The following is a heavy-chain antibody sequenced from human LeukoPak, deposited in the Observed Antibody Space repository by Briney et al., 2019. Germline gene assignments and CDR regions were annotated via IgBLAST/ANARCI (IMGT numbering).Heavy chain of an antibody. CDR1: GYTFTGYY. V-gene: IGHV1-2*02. D-gene: IGHD3-22*01. Sequence: ASVKVSCKASGYTFTGYYMHWVRQAPGQGLEWMGWINPNSGGTNYAQKFQGRVTMTGDTSISTAYMELTRLTSDDTAVYYCARGTYYDSSAYSGVRLFDYWGQGTLVTVSS. CDR3: ARGTYYDSSAYSGVRLFDY. J-gene: IGHJ4*02. CDR2: INPNSGGT.